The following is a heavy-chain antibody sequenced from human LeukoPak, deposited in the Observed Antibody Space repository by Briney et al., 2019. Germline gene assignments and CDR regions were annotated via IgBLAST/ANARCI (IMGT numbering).Heavy chain of an antibody. J-gene: IGHJ4*02. V-gene: IGHV4-61*01. CDR1: GDSISTSSSY. CDR3: ARDPGCSGGSCYAGGFDY. Sequence: PSETLSLTCSVSGDSISTSSSYWGWIRQPPGKGLEWIGYIYYSGSTNYNPSLKSRVTISVDTSKNQFSLKLSSVTAADTAVYYCARDPGCSGGSCYAGGFDYWGQGTLVTVSS. CDR2: IYYSGST. D-gene: IGHD2-15*01.